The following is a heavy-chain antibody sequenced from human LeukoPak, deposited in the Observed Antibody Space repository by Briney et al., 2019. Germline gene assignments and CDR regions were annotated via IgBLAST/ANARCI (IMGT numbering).Heavy chain of an antibody. D-gene: IGHD2-2*01. CDR2: IYPGDSDT. CDR1: GYSFTSYW. Sequence: GESLKISCKGSGYSFTSYWIGWVRQMPGKGLEWMGIIYPGDSDTRYSPSFQGQVTISADKSISTAYLQRSSLKASDTAMYYCARQDIVVVPADQNAYYYYGMDVWGQGTTVTVSS. J-gene: IGHJ6*02. V-gene: IGHV5-51*01. CDR3: ARQDIVVVPADQNAYYYYGMDV.